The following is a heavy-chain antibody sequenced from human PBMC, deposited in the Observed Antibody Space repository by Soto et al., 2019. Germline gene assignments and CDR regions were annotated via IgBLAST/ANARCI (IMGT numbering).Heavy chain of an antibody. CDR3: ARGLSGGLHDGMDV. D-gene: IGHD2-15*01. CDR1: GYTFTSYD. Sequence: ASVKVSCKASGYTFTSYDINWVRQATGQGVEWMGWMNPNSGNTGYAQKFQGRVTMTRNTSISTAYMELSSLRSEDTAVYYCARGLSGGLHDGMDVWGQGTTVTVSS. V-gene: IGHV1-8*01. J-gene: IGHJ6*02. CDR2: MNPNSGNT.